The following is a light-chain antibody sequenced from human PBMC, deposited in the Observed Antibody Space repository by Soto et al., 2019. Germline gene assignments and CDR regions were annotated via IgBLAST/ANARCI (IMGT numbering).Light chain of an antibody. V-gene: IGKV3-20*01. CDR2: GAS. J-gene: IGKJ1*01. Sequence: IVMTPSPGTLSLSPGERATLSCRASQSVSNNYLAWYQQKPGQAPRLLIYGASSRATGIPDRFSGSGSGTDFTLTISRLEPEDFAVYYCQQYGSSPAWTFGQGTKVDIK. CDR3: QQYGSSPAWT. CDR1: QSVSNNY.